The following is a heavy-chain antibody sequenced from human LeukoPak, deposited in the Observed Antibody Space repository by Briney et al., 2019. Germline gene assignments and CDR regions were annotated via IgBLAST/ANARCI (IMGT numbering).Heavy chain of an antibody. J-gene: IGHJ4*02. Sequence: SCKASGGTFSSYAMSWVRQAPGKGLEWVSAISGSGGNTYYADSVKGRFTISRDNSKNTLYVQMNSLRAEDTAMYYCAKGTKPVMTIPDYWGQGILVTVSS. V-gene: IGHV3-23*01. CDR2: ISGSGGNT. CDR3: AKGTKPVMTIPDY. D-gene: IGHD1/OR15-1a*01. CDR1: GGTFSSYA.